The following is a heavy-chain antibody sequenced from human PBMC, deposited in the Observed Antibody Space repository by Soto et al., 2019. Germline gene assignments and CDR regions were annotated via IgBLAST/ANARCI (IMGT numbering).Heavy chain of an antibody. V-gene: IGHV1-18*01. J-gene: IGHJ4*02. Sequence: GASVKVSCKASGYTFTSYGISWVRQAPGQGLEWMGWISAYNGNTNYAQKLQGRVTMTTDTSTSTAYMELRSLRSDDTAVYYCARNFHLQRRGSYSDYWGQGTLVTVSS. CDR2: ISAYNGNT. CDR3: ARNFHLQRRGSYSDY. CDR1: GYTFTSYG. D-gene: IGHD1-26*01.